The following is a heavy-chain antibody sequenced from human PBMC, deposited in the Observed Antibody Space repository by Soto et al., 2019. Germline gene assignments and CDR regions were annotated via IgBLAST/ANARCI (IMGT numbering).Heavy chain of an antibody. CDR2: ISYDVVNK. J-gene: IGHJ3*01. CDR1: GFAFSAFG. D-gene: IGHD3-22*01. CDR3: AKYRRSVFYFDAFDL. Sequence: HLVESGGGVVQPGGSLRLSCAASGFAFSAFGMQWVRQTPAKGLEWVAVISYDVVNKNYPDSVKGRFTVSRDNSKNTLYLQMRTLTVDDTDVYYCAKYRRSVFYFDAFDLWGQGTLVAVSS. V-gene: IGHV3-30*18.